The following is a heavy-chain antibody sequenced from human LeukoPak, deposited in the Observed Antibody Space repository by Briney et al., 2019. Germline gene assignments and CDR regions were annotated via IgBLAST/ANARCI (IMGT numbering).Heavy chain of an antibody. Sequence: PSETLSLTCTVSGGSISSGGYYWSWIRQHPGKGLEWIGYIYYSGSTNYNPSLKSRVTTSVDTSKNQFSLKLSSVSAADTAVYYCARGYGGNSGHYAFDIWGQGTMVTVSS. CDR2: IYYSGST. D-gene: IGHD4-23*01. J-gene: IGHJ3*02. CDR1: GGSISSGGYY. V-gene: IGHV4-31*03. CDR3: ARGYGGNSGHYAFDI.